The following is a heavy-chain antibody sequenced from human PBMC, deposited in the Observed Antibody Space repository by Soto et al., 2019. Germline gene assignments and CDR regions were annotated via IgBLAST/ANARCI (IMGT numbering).Heavy chain of an antibody. D-gene: IGHD3-10*01. CDR1: GYAFTSYG. Sequence: QVQLVQSGPEVKKPGASVRVSCMTSGYAFTSYGVNWVRQVPGQGLEWMGWIALHSGRTTYLPKFQGRVTITADPSTNTAYMELTSLSSDDTGIYFCARAATGSYHSAYWGQGTVVTVSA. V-gene: IGHV1-18*04. CDR2: IALHSGRT. CDR3: ARAATGSYHSAY. J-gene: IGHJ4*02.